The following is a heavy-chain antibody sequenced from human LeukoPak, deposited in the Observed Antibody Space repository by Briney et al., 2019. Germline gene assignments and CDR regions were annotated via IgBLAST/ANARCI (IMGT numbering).Heavy chain of an antibody. V-gene: IGHV4-59*01. CDR3: ARTPIYYYDNSGYYN. J-gene: IGHJ4*02. D-gene: IGHD3-22*01. CDR2: IYDSGST. Sequence: SETLSLTCTVSGGSISSYYWSWIRQPPGKGLEWIGFIYDSGSTNYNPSLKSRVTISVDTSKNQFSLKLRSVTAADTAVYYCARTPIYYYDNSGYYNWGQGTLVTVSS. CDR1: GGSISSYY.